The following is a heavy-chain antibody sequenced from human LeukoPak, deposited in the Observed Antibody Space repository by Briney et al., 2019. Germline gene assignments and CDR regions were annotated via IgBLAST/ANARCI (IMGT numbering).Heavy chain of an antibody. D-gene: IGHD3-10*01. CDR1: GFTFSSYS. CDR2: ISGSGGAT. V-gene: IGHV3-23*01. CDR3: ARAAMVRGVDYFDS. J-gene: IGHJ4*02. Sequence: GGSLRLSCAASGFTFSSYSMTWVRQAPGKGLEWVSVISGSGGATYYADSVKGRFTISRDNSKNTLCLQMNSLRDEDTAVYYCARAAMVRGVDYFDSWGQGTLVTVSS.